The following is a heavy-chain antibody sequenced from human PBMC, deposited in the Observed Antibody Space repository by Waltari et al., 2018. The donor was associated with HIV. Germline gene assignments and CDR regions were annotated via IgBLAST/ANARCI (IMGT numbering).Heavy chain of an antibody. Sequence: QVQLQQWGAGLLKPSETLSLTCAVYGGSFSGYYWSWIRQPPGKGLEWIGEINHRGSTNYNPSLKSRVTKSVDTSKNQFALKLSSVTAADTAVYYCARTLDRCFDLWGRGTLVTVSS. D-gene: IGHD2-2*01. CDR1: GGSFSGYY. J-gene: IGHJ2*01. CDR2: INHRGST. V-gene: IGHV4-34*01. CDR3: ARTLDRCFDL.